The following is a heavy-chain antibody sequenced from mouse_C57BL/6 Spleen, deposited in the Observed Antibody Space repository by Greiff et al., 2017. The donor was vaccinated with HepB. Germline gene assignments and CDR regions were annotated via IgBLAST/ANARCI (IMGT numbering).Heavy chain of an antibody. CDR3: ARTDSTLFDY. J-gene: IGHJ2*01. Sequence: VQLQQSGPELVKPGASVKISCKASGYAFSSSWMNWVKQRPGKGLEWIGRIYPGDGDTNYNGKFKGKATLTADKSSSTAYMQLSSLTSEDSAVYFCARTDSTLFDYWGQGTTLTVSS. V-gene: IGHV1-82*01. CDR1: GYAFSSSW. D-gene: IGHD2-5*01. CDR2: IYPGDGDT.